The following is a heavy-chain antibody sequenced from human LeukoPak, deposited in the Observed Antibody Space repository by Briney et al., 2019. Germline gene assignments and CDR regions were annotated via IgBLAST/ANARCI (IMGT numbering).Heavy chain of an antibody. Sequence: GESLKISCKGSGYSFTNYWIGWVRQMPGKGLEWMGIIYPGDFDTKYSPSFQGQVTMSVDKSISTAYLQWSSLKASDTAMYYCDRHMSAAVAGNNYYYYMDVWGKGTTLRLL. V-gene: IGHV5-51*01. D-gene: IGHD6-19*01. CDR3: DRHMSAAVAGNNYYYYMDV. CDR1: GYSFTNYW. J-gene: IGHJ6*03. CDR2: IYPGDFDT.